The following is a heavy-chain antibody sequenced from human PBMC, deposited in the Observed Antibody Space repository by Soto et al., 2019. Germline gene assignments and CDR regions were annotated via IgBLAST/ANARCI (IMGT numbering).Heavy chain of an antibody. Sequence: QVQLQESGPGLVKPSQTLSLTCTVSGGSISSGGYYWSWIRQHPGKGLEWIGYIYYSGSTYYNPSLKSRVTISVDTSKNQFSLKLSSVTAADTAVYYCARGPRENDFWSGGPGYYYYYMDVWGKGTTVTVSS. CDR1: GGSISSGGYY. CDR2: IYYSGST. CDR3: ARGPRENDFWSGGPGYYYYYMDV. V-gene: IGHV4-31*03. D-gene: IGHD3-3*01. J-gene: IGHJ6*03.